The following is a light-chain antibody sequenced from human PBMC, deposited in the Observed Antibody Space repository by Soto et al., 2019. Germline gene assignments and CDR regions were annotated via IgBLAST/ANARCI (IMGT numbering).Light chain of an antibody. J-gene: IGLJ1*01. V-gene: IGLV2-23*01. CDR3: CSYVGATTYV. CDR2: EGI. Sequence: QSVLTQPASVSGSPGQSITISCTGTSNTIGGYNVVSRYQQHPGTAPKVIIYEGIKRPSGVSNRFSGSISGSTASLTISGLQAEDEADYYCCSYVGATTYVFGTGTRSPS. CDR1: SNTIGGYNV.